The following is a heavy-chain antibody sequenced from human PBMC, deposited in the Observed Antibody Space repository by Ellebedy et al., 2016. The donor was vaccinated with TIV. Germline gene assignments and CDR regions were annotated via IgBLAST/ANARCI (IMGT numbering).Heavy chain of an antibody. CDR2: MWPDGRNM. J-gene: IGHJ4*02. D-gene: IGHD3-22*01. CDR3: ARGEYYYDSSGYPLY. Sequence: GESLKISCAASGFTFSAYSMHWLRQAPGKGLEWVAVMWPDGRNMYYADSLKGRFTISRDNSKNTLYLQMYSLSAEDTAEYYCARGEYYYDSSGYPLYWGQGTLVTVSS. V-gene: IGHV3-33*08. CDR1: GFTFSAYS.